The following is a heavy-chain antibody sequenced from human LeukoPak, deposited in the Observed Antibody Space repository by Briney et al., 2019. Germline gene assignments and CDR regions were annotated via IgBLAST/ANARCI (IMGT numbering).Heavy chain of an antibody. CDR1: GASVRSHY. Sequence: PSETLSLTCTVSGASVRSHYCNWVRQSPEKGLEWIGYVYYSGGTNYNPSLKSAVTISLDTSKNQFSPKLTSVTAEDTAVYYCATTGATSPSYADWSNIENGGQGILVTVSS. CDR2: VYYSGGT. V-gene: IGHV4-59*08. CDR3: ATTGATSPSYADWSNIEN. D-gene: IGHD3-9*01. J-gene: IGHJ4*02.